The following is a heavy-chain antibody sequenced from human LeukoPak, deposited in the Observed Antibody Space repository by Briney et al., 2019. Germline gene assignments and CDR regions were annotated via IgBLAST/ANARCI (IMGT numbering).Heavy chain of an antibody. CDR3: ARVHYDILTGYSYNWFDP. CDR1: GHTFTSYA. CDR2: INTNTGNP. D-gene: IGHD3-9*01. Sequence: ASVKVSCKASGHTFTSYAMNWVRQAPGQGLEWMGWINTNTGNPTYAQGFTGRFVFSLDTSVSTAYLQISSLKAEDTAVYYCARVHYDILTGYSYNWFDPWGQGTLVTVSS. V-gene: IGHV7-4-1*02. J-gene: IGHJ5*02.